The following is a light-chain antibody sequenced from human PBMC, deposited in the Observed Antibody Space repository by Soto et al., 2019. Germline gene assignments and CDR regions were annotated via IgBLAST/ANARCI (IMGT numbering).Light chain of an antibody. CDR2: SAS. V-gene: IGKV3-11*01. CDR3: QQRTSWPIT. CDR1: QSVSTY. Sequence: EIVLTQSPATLSLSPGERATLSCRASQSVSTYLAWYQQKPGQAPRLLIYSASNRATGIPARFSGSGSGTDFILTISSLEPEDFAVYYCQQRTSWPITFGQGTRLEIK. J-gene: IGKJ5*01.